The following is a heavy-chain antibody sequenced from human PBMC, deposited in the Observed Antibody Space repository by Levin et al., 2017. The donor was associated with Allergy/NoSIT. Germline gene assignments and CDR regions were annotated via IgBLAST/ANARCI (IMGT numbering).Heavy chain of an antibody. Sequence: SETLSLTCTVSGGSISSYYWSWIRQPPGKGLEWIGYIYYSGSTNYNPSLKSRVTISVDTSKNQFSLKLSSVTAADTAVYYCARDPPYTSDWYGTVGAFEIWGQGTMVTVSS. CDR3: ARDPPYTSDWYGTVGAFEI. CDR2: IYYSGST. J-gene: IGHJ3*02. V-gene: IGHV4-59*01. CDR1: GGSISSYY. D-gene: IGHD6-19*01.